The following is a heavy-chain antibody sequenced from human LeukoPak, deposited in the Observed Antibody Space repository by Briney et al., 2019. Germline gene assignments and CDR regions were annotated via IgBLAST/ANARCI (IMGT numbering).Heavy chain of an antibody. V-gene: IGHV5-51*01. Sequence: GESLQISCQGSGYNFNNYWIGWVRQMPGKDLEWVGIVNPGASETRYSPSFQGQVTISVDKSITTAYLQWSSLKASDTAMYYCAKQSSAWHWFDSWGQGTLVTVSS. CDR2: VNPGASET. CDR3: AKQSSAWHWFDS. CDR1: GYNFNNYW. D-gene: IGHD6-19*01. J-gene: IGHJ5*01.